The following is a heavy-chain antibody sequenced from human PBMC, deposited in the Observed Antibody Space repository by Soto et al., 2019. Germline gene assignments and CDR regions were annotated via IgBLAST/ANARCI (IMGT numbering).Heavy chain of an antibody. J-gene: IGHJ6*03. CDR2: INSDGSST. D-gene: IGHD6-6*01. CDR3: ARDDRMAAPKWYYYMDV. CDR1: GFTFSSYW. V-gene: IGHV3-74*01. Sequence: GGSLRLSCAASGFTFSSYWMHWVRQAPGKGLVWVSRINSDGSSTSYADSVKGRFTISRDNAKNTLYLQMNSLRAEDTAVSYCARDDRMAAPKWYYYMDVWGKGTTVTVSS.